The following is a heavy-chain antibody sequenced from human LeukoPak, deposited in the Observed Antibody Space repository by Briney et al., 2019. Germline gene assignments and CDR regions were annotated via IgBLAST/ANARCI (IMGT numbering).Heavy chain of an antibody. CDR2: ISSSSSYI. V-gene: IGHV3-21*01. Sequence: PGGSLRLSCAASGFTFSSYSMNWVRQAPGKGLEWVSSISSSSSYIYYADSVKGRFTISRDNAKNSLYLQMNSLRAEDTAVYYCARAHYYGSGSYYTPGYWGQGTLVTVSS. CDR3: ARAHYYGSGSYYTPGY. CDR1: GFTFSSYS. D-gene: IGHD3-10*01. J-gene: IGHJ4*02.